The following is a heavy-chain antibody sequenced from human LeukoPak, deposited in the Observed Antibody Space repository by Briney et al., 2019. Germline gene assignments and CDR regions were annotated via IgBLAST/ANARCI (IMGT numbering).Heavy chain of an antibody. CDR3: ASGLVWFDP. V-gene: IGHV3-7*05. J-gene: IGHJ5*02. Sequence: GGSLRLSCAASGFTFSNYGMTWVRQAPGKGLEWVANIKQDGSEKYYVDSVKGRFTISRDNAKNSLYLQMNSLRAEDMAVYYCASGLVWFDPWGQGTLVTVFS. CDR1: GFTFSNYG. D-gene: IGHD5-12*01. CDR2: IKQDGSEK.